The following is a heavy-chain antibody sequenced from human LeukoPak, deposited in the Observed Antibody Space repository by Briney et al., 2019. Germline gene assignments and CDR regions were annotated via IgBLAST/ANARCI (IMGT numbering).Heavy chain of an antibody. CDR3: AIPPPSSISWYYFYAMDV. Sequence: PGGSLRLSCAASGFTFSSYAMNWVRQAQGKGLEWVSEISASGGTTDYADSVRGRFTISRDNSKNTLYLQMNTLRAEDTAVYYCAIPPPSSISWYYFYAMDVWGQGTTVTVSS. V-gene: IGHV3-23*01. D-gene: IGHD6-13*01. CDR2: ISASGGTT. J-gene: IGHJ6*02. CDR1: GFTFSSYA.